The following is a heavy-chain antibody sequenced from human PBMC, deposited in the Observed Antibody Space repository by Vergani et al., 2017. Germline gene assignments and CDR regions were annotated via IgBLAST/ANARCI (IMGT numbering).Heavy chain of an antibody. CDR2: IYPGDSEV. D-gene: IGHD3-10*01. Sequence: EKPLVQSGSETKKPGESLRISCQAFGYIFSNFWIGWVRQRPGRGLEWMGIIYPGDSEVKSNPTFRGQVIFSVDTSVNTAYLQWRSLQASDTATYCCASGGHGSENGGALQLWGQGTNITVSS. V-gene: IGHV5-51*01. J-gene: IGHJ3*01. CDR3: ASGGHGSENGGALQL. CDR1: GYIFSNFW.